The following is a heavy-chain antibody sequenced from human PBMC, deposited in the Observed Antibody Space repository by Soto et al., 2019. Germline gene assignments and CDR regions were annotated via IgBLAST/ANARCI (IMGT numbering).Heavy chain of an antibody. D-gene: IGHD3-22*01. CDR3: ARESEYYDSSGFFGAVSPLYGMDV. CDR1: GFTFSSYA. J-gene: IGHJ6*02. CDR2: ISYDGSNK. Sequence: SGGSLRLSCAASGFTFSSYAMHWVRQAPGKGLEWVAVISYDGSNKYYADSVKGRFTISRDNSKNTLYLQMNSLRAEDTAVYYCARESEYYDSSGFFGAVSPLYGMDVWGQGTTVTVSS. V-gene: IGHV3-30-3*01.